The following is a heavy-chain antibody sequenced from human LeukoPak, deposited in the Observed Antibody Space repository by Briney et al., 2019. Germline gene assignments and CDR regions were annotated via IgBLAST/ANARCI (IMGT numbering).Heavy chain of an antibody. CDR1: GFTFSSYG. J-gene: IGHJ5*02. Sequence: GGSLRLSCAASGFTFSSYGMPWVRQAPGKGLEWVSAISGSGGSTYYADSVKGRFTISRDNSKNTLYLQMNSLRAEDTAVYYCATEQWLVENWFDPWGQGTLVTVSS. V-gene: IGHV3-23*01. CDR3: ATEQWLVENWFDP. D-gene: IGHD6-19*01. CDR2: ISGSGGST.